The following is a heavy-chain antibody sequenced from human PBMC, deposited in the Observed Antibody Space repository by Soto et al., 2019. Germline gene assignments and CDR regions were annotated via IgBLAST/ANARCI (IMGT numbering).Heavy chain of an antibody. Sequence: SVKVSCKASGFTFTSSAVQWVRQARGQRLEWIGWIVVGSGNTNYAQKFQERVTITRDMSTSTAYMELSSLRSEDTAVYYCAAGVMITTSSRAYYYGMDVWGQGTTVTVSS. D-gene: IGHD3-16*01. J-gene: IGHJ6*02. CDR3: AAGVMITTSSRAYYYGMDV. V-gene: IGHV1-58*01. CDR2: IVVGSGNT. CDR1: GFTFTSSA.